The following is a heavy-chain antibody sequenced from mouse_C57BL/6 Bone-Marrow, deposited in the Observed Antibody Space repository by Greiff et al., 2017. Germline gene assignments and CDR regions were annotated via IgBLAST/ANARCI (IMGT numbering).Heavy chain of an antibody. Sequence: VQLVESGAELVRPGASVKLSCKASGYTFTDYYINWVKQRPGQGLEWIARIYPGSGNTYYNEKFKGKATLTAEKSSSTAYMQLSSLTSEDSAVYFCARYLLDAMDYWGQGTSVTVSS. CDR3: ARYLLDAMDY. V-gene: IGHV1-76*01. J-gene: IGHJ4*01. CDR1: GYTFTDYY. CDR2: IYPGSGNT. D-gene: IGHD1-1*01.